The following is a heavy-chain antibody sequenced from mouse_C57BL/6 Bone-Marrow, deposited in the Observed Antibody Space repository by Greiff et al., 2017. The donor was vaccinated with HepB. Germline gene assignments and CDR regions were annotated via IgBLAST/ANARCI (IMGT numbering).Heavy chain of an antibody. D-gene: IGHD2-4*01. J-gene: IGHJ2*01. CDR1: GYSITSGYY. Sequence: EVKLVESGPGLVKPSQSLSLTCSVTGYSITSGYYWNWIRQFPGNKLEWMGYISYDGSNNYNPSLKNRISITRDTSKNQFFLKLNSVTTEDTATYYCAREGAYDYALDYWGQGTTLTVSS. CDR2: ISYDGSN. V-gene: IGHV3-6*01. CDR3: AREGAYDYALDY.